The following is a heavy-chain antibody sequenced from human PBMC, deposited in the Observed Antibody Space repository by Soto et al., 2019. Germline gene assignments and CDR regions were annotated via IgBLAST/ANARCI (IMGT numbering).Heavy chain of an antibody. CDR3: AKDQDYGDAPIYYFDY. J-gene: IGHJ4*02. CDR1: GFTFSSYG. D-gene: IGHD4-17*01. V-gene: IGHV3-30*18. CDR2: ISYDGSNK. Sequence: GGSLRLSCGASGFTFSSYGMHWVRQAPGEGLEWVAVISYDGSNKYYADSVKGRFTISRDNSKNTLYLQMNSLRAEDTAVYYCAKDQDYGDAPIYYFDYWGQGTLVTVSS.